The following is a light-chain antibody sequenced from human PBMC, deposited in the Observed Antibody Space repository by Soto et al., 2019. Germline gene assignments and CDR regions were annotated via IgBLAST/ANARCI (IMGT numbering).Light chain of an antibody. Sequence: QSVLTQPPSASGTPVQRVTISCSGSRSSIGRNTVNWYQHLPGTAPKLLIYSNNHRPSGVPDRFSASKTGASASLAISGLQSEDEGDYYCAAWDASLGGFYVFGTGTKLTVL. CDR1: RSSIGRNT. CDR2: SNN. CDR3: AAWDASLGGFYV. J-gene: IGLJ1*01. V-gene: IGLV1-44*01.